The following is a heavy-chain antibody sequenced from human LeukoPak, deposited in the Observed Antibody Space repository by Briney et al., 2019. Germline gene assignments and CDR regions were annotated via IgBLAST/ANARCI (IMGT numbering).Heavy chain of an antibody. CDR1: GFTFSSYA. CDR3: AKDRWAAYCGGDCHHDYFDY. Sequence: GGSLRLSCAASGFTFSSYAMSWVRQAPGKGLEWVSAISGSGGSTYYADSVKGRFTISRDNSKNTLYLQMNSLRAEDTAVYYCAKDRWAAYCGGDCHHDYFDYWGQGTLVTVSS. J-gene: IGHJ4*02. D-gene: IGHD2-21*02. CDR2: ISGSGGST. V-gene: IGHV3-23*01.